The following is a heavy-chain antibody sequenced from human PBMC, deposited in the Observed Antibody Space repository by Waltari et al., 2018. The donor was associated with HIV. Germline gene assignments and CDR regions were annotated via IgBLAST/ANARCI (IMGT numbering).Heavy chain of an antibody. Sequence: QVQLQESGPGLVKPSETLSLTCTVSGGSISSYYWSWIRQPPGKGLEWIGYIYYSGSTNYNPSLKSRVTISVDTSKNQFSLKLSSVTAADTAVYYCARLFASKNRFGELLYHYYYGMDVWGQGTTVTVSS. V-gene: IGHV4-59*08. J-gene: IGHJ6*02. CDR2: IYYSGST. D-gene: IGHD3-10*01. CDR1: GGSISSYY. CDR3: ARLFASKNRFGELLYHYYYGMDV.